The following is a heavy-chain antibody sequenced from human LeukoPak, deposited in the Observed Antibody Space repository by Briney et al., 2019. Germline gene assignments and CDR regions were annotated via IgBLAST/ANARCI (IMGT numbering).Heavy chain of an antibody. CDR1: GFTFSSYA. CDR2: ISYDGSNK. J-gene: IGHJ3*02. Sequence: GRSLRLSCAASGFTFSSYAMHWVRQAPGKGLEWVAVISYDGSNKYYADSVKGRFTISRDNSKNTLYLQMNSLRAEDTALYYCAKDRGLSSSSEDAFDIWGQGTMVTVSS. V-gene: IGHV3-30-3*01. D-gene: IGHD6-6*01. CDR3: AKDRGLSSSSEDAFDI.